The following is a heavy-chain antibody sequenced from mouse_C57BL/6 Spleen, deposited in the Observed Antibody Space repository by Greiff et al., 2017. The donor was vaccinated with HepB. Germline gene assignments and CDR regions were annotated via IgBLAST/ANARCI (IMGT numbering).Heavy chain of an antibody. V-gene: IGHV1-42*01. Sequence: VQLKQSGPELVKPGASVKISCKASGYSFTGYYMNWVKQSPEKSLEWIGEINPSTGGTTYNQKFKAKATLTVDKSSSTAYMQLKSLTSEDSAVYYCARSIYDGYYGYWGQGTTLTVSS. D-gene: IGHD2-3*01. CDR2: INPSTGGT. CDR1: GYSFTGYY. J-gene: IGHJ2*01. CDR3: ARSIYDGYYGY.